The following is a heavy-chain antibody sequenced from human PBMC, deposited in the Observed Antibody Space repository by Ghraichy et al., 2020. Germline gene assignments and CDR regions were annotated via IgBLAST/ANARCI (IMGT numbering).Heavy chain of an antibody. D-gene: IGHD1-26*01. CDR2: TYYRFKWYN. Sequence: SETLSLTCAISGDSVSSNSVAWNWIRQSPSRGLEWLGRTYYRFKWYNDYAVSVKSRITINADTSKNQFSLQLSSVTPEDTAVYYCARDRQWAFDYWGQGTLVTVSS. J-gene: IGHJ4*02. CDR1: GDSVSSNSVA. V-gene: IGHV6-1*01. CDR3: ARDRQWAFDY.